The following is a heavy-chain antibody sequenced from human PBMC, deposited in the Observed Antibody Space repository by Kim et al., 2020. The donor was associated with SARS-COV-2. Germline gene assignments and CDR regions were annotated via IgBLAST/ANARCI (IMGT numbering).Heavy chain of an antibody. D-gene: IGHD3-10*01. CDR1: GGSISSSSYY. CDR3: VRHQGDYYGSGSYYILYYFDY. Sequence: SETLSLTCTVSGGSISSSSYYWGWIRQPPGKGLEWIGSIYYSGSTYYNPSLKSRVTISVDTSKNQFSLKLSSVTAADTAVYYCVRHQGDYYGSGSYYILYYFDYWGQGTLVTVSS. V-gene: IGHV4-39*01. CDR2: IYYSGST. J-gene: IGHJ4*02.